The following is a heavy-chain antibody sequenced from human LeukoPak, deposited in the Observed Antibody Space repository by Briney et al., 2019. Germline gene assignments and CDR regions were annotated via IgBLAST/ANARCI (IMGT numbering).Heavy chain of an antibody. J-gene: IGHJ4*02. V-gene: IGHV3-21*01. Sequence: GGSLRLSCAAAGFTFTDYSMNWVRQAPGKGLEWVSTISSDSGHIYYADSVKGRFTISRDDAKNSLYLQMNRLRAEDTAVYYCARDGYSSGWYSPGGLFDYWGQGTLVTVSS. CDR3: ARDGYSSGWYSPGGLFDY. CDR2: ISSDSGHI. D-gene: IGHD6-19*01. CDR1: GFTFTDYS.